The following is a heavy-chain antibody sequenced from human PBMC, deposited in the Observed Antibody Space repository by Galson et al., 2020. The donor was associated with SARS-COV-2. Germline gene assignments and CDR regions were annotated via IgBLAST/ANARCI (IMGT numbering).Heavy chain of an antibody. CDR1: GITFSNFG. Sequence: GGSLRLSCAASGITFSNFGMNWVRQAPGKALEWVALITYDARHQSYADSVKGRFTIPRDTPKNTLDLQMNSLRPGDTAVDFCAELRRDFFLTGELESGGQGTLVTGS. CDR3: AELRRDFFLTGELES. V-gene: IGHV3-30*03. D-gene: IGHD1-26*01. J-gene: IGHJ4*02. CDR2: ITYDARHQ.